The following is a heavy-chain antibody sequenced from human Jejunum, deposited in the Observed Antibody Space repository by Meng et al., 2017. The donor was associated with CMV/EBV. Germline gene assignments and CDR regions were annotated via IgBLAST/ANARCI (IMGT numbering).Heavy chain of an antibody. CDR2: VYYSGTT. J-gene: IGHJ4*02. D-gene: IGHD6-25*01. Sequence: SRSYFWTWIRQPPGKGLEWIGYVYYSGTTTYNPSLRSRVAISIDTSKNQFSLKVNSLTAADTAVYYCARVPAELGSTSDYYYFDSWGQGTLVTVSS. CDR3: ARVPAELGSTSDYYYFDS. V-gene: IGHV4-59*01. CDR1: SRSYF.